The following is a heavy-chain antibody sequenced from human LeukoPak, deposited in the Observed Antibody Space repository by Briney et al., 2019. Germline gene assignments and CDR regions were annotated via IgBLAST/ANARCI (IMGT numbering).Heavy chain of an antibody. Sequence: ASVKVSCKVSGNTLSELSMHWVRQAPGKGLEWMGGFDPEEGEPIYAQKFQGRVIMTDDTSTDTAYMEVTNLRSDDTAVYYCATGRPASLLDYWGQGTLVTVSS. J-gene: IGHJ4*02. CDR3: ATGRPASLLDY. CDR1: GNTLSELS. V-gene: IGHV1-24*01. CDR2: FDPEEGEP.